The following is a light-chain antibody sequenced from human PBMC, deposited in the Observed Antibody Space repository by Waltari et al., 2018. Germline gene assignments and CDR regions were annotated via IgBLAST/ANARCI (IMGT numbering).Light chain of an antibody. CDR2: EGS. V-gene: IGLV2-23*01. CDR1: SSDVGSYNL. CDR3: CSYAGSSRV. J-gene: IGLJ3*02. Sequence: QSALTPPASVSGSHGQSITISCPGPSSDVGSYNLVPWYQQHPGKAPKLMIYEGSKRPSGVSNRFSGSKSGNTASLTISGLQAEDEADYYCCSYAGSSRVFGGGTKLTVL.